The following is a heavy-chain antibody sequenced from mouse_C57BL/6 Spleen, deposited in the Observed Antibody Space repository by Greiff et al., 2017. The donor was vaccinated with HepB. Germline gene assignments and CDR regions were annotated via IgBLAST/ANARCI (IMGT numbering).Heavy chain of an antibody. CDR3: ARGATVVAPGFAY. D-gene: IGHD1-1*01. Sequence: EVQLQQSGPELVKPGASVKMSCKASGYTFTDYNMHWVKQSHGKSLEWIGYINPNNGGTSYTQKFKGKATLTVNKSSSTAYMELRSLTSEDSAVYYCARGATVVAPGFAYWGQGTLVTVSA. CDR2: INPNNGGT. J-gene: IGHJ3*01. CDR1: GYTFTDYN. V-gene: IGHV1-22*01.